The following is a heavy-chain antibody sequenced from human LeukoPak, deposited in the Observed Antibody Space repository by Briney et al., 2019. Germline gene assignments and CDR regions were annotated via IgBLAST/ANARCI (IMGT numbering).Heavy chain of an antibody. Sequence: SETLSLTCTVSGGSISTYYWSWIRQPPGKGLEWIGNIYYNGSTNYNPSLKSRVTISLDTSKNQFSLKLSSVTAADTAVYYCASSLRSTGFDYWGQGTLVTVSS. CDR3: ASSLRSTGFDY. J-gene: IGHJ4*02. D-gene: IGHD4-17*01. CDR1: GGSISTYY. V-gene: IGHV4-59*01. CDR2: IYYNGST.